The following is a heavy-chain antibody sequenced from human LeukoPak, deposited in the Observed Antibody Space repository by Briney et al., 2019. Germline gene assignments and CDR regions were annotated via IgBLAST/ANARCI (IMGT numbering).Heavy chain of an antibody. J-gene: IGHJ4*02. CDR1: GFTFSSYG. Sequence: GGSLRLSCVASGFTFSSYGMHWVRQAPGKGLEWVAVIWYDGSNKYYADSVKGRFTISRDNSKNTLYLQMNSLRAEDTAVYYCARDAYYDFWSGYLSGGSQIDYWGQGTLVTVSS. CDR3: ARDAYYDFWSGYLSGGSQIDY. V-gene: IGHV3-33*08. CDR2: IWYDGSNK. D-gene: IGHD3-3*01.